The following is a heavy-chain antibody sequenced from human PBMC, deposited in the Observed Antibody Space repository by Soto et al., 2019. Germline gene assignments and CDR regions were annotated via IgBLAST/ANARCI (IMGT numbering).Heavy chain of an antibody. CDR3: ASDPGIVVVPAAGTNYGMDV. J-gene: IGHJ6*02. CDR2: IIPIFGTA. V-gene: IGHV1-69*13. CDR1: GVTFSSYA. Sequence: SVKVSCKASGVTFSSYAISWVRQAPGQGLEWMGGIIPIFGTANYAQKFQGRVTITADESTSTAYMELSSLRSEDTAVYYCASDPGIVVVPAAGTNYGMDVWGQGTTVTVSS. D-gene: IGHD2-2*01.